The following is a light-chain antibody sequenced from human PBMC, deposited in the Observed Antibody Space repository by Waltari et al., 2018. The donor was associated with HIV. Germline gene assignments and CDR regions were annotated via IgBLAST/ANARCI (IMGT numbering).Light chain of an antibody. CDR1: FSTTRAGHD. J-gene: IGLJ2*01. Sequence: QSAMTQPPPVSGAQGDTVTTPSRAMFSTTRAGHDIIWYQHLPGTAPKLRIYGNSNRPSGVPDRFSGSKSGTSASLAITGLQAEDESDYYCQSYDSSLSVVVFGGGTKLTVL. CDR3: QSYDSSLSVVV. CDR2: GNS. V-gene: IGLV1-40*01.